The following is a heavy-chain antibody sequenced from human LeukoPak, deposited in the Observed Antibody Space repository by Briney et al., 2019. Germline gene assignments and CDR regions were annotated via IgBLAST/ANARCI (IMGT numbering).Heavy chain of an antibody. CDR2: ISGSGGST. CDR3: AKLVGATGGYFDY. D-gene: IGHD1-26*01. V-gene: IGHV3-23*01. J-gene: IGHJ4*02. Sequence: GGSLRLSCAASGFTFSSYAMSWVCQAPGKGLEWVSAISGSGGSTYYADSVKGRFTISRDNSKNTLYLQMNSLRAEDTAVYYCAKLVGATGGYFDYWGQGTLVTVSS. CDR1: GFTFSSYA.